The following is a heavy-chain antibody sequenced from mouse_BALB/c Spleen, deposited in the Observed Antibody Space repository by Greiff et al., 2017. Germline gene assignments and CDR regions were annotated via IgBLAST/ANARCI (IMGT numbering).Heavy chain of an antibody. J-gene: IGHJ2*01. D-gene: IGHD2-1*01. Sequence: EVKLQESGAELVRPGALVKLSCKASGFNIKDYYMHWVKQRPEQGLEWIGWIDPENGNTIYDPKFQGKASITADTSSNTAYLQLSSLTSEDTAVYYCARFYYGYFDYWGQGTTLTVSS. CDR3: ARFYYGYFDY. V-gene: IGHV14-1*02. CDR1: GFNIKDYY. CDR2: IDPENGNT.